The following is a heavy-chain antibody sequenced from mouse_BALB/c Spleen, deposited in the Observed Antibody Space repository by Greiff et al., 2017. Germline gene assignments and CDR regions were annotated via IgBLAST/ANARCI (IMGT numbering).Heavy chain of an antibody. J-gene: IGHJ4*01. V-gene: IGHV3-8*02. Sequence: VQLKESGPSLVKPSQTLSLTCSVTGDSITSGYWNWIRKFPGNKLEYMGYISYSGSTYYNPSLKSRISITRDTSKNQYYLQLNSVTTEDTATYYCARGDYAYYYAMDYWGQGTSVTVSS. D-gene: IGHD2-4*01. CDR2: ISYSGST. CDR1: GDSITSGY. CDR3: ARGDYAYYYAMDY.